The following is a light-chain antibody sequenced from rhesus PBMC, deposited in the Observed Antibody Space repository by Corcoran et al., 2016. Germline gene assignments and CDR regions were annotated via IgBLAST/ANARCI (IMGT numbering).Light chain of an antibody. CDR1: QSVSSY. CDR3: YQHSSGYT. Sequence: QVILTQSPATLSLSPGERATLSCRASQSVSSYLAWYQQKPGQAPRLLIYGASSRANGIPERFSGSGSGTDFTLTISSLGPEDVGVYHCYQHSSGYTFGPGTKLDIK. V-gene: IGKV3-10*01. J-gene: IGKJ3*01. CDR2: GAS.